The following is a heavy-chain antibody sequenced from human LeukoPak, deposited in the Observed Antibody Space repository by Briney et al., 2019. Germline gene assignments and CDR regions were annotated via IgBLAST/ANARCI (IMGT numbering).Heavy chain of an antibody. CDR1: GGSISSSDYY. D-gene: IGHD6-19*01. V-gene: IGHV4-39*02. CDR3: ARVKITVAGPFGH. J-gene: IGHJ4*02. Sequence: SETLSLTCTVSGGSISSSDYYWGWIRQPPGKGLEWIGTMYHSGSTYYNPSLKSRVTISVDTSMNHFSLKVTSVTAADTAVYYCARVKITVAGPFGHWGQGTLVTVSS. CDR2: MYHSGST.